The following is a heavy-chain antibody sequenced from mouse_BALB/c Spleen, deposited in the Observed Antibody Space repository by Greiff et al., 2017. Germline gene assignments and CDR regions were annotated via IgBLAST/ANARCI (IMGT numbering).Heavy chain of an antibody. J-gene: IGHJ4*01. CDR2: IWAGGST. CDR1: GFSLTSYG. CDR3: AKKSLRLSYAMDY. D-gene: IGHD1-2*01. V-gene: IGHV2-9*02. Sequence: QVQLKESGPGLVAPSQSLSITCTVSGFSLTSYGVHWVRQPPGKGLEWLGVIWAGGSTNYNSALISRLSISKDNSKSQVFLKLNSQQTDDTATYYCAKKSLRLSYAMDYWGQGTSVTVSS.